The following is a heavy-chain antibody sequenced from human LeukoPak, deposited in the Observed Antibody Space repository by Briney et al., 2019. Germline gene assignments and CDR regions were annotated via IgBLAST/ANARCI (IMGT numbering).Heavy chain of an antibody. Sequence: SETLSLTCTVSGGSVSSGTYYWSWIRQPSGKGLEWIGYIDYIGNTNYNPSLKSRVTISVGTSKNQFSLKLTSVTAADTAVYYCARTVLAAASVFDYWGQGTLVTVSS. CDR3: ARTVLAAASVFDY. D-gene: IGHD6-25*01. V-gene: IGHV4-61*01. J-gene: IGHJ4*02. CDR1: GGSVSSGTYY. CDR2: IDYIGNT.